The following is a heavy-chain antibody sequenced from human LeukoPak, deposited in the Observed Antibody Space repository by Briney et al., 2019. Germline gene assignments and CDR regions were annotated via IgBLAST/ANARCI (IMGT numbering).Heavy chain of an antibody. V-gene: IGHV3-23*01. CDR2: ISGSGGST. CDR3: ATLLLGFGELSTFLDYYYYGMDV. Sequence: PGGSLRLSCAASGFTFSSYAMSWVCQAPGKGLEWVSAISGSGGSTYYADSVKGRFTISRDNSKNTLYLQMNSLRAEDTAVYYCATLLLGFGELSTFLDYYYYGMDVWGQGTTVTVSS. D-gene: IGHD3-10*01. CDR1: GFTFSSYA. J-gene: IGHJ6*02.